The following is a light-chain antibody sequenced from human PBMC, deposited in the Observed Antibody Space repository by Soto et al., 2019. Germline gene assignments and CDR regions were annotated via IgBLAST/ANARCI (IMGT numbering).Light chain of an antibody. CDR2: DAS. V-gene: IGKV3-11*01. CDR1: QSVDSSY. J-gene: IGKJ4*01. Sequence: EIVLTQSPDTLSLTPGERATLSCGDSQSVDSSYVAWYQQKPGQAPRLLIYDASNRATGIPARFSGSGSGTDCTLTISSLEPEDFAVYYCQQRSNWPLTFGGGTKVDIK. CDR3: QQRSNWPLT.